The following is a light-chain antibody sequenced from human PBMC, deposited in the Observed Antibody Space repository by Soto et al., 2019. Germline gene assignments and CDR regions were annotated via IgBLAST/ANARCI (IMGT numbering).Light chain of an antibody. V-gene: IGKV3-20*01. CDR1: QSVSSSF. Sequence: EIVLTQSPGTLSLSPGERATLSCRASQSVSSSFLAWYQQKPGQAPRPLIYGASSRATGIPDRFSGSGSGTDCTLTISRLEPEDFAVYYCQQYGSSPFTFGPGTKVDIK. CDR3: QQYGSSPFT. CDR2: GAS. J-gene: IGKJ3*01.